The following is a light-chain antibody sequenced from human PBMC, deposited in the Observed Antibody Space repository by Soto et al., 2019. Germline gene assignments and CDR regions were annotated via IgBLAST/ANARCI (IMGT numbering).Light chain of an antibody. CDR1: QGISSY. Sequence: TQLTQSPSSLSASVGDRVTITCPDSQGISSYLAWLQQKPGKAPKLLIYAASTLQSGVPSRLGGSRFGRDFSLTISSLQPDDFATYYGEQLDNFSLTFGLGRRLEI. CDR2: AAS. J-gene: IGKJ5*01. CDR3: EQLDNFSLT. V-gene: IGKV1-9*01.